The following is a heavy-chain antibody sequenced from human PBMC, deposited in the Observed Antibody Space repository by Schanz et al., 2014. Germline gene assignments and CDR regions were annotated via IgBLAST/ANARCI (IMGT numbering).Heavy chain of an antibody. J-gene: IGHJ3*01. V-gene: IGHV3-66*01. Sequence: VQLVESGGGVVQRGGSLRLSCAASGFSVSNTYMNWVRQPPGKGLEWVSLIYGDGRTHYADSVKGRFIISRDSSKNTLFLQMNSLRAEDTAVYFCARDGGRDGYNLAFDVWGQGTLVTVSS. CDR1: GFSVSNTY. CDR3: ARDGGRDGYNLAFDV. D-gene: IGHD5-12*01. CDR2: IYGDGRT.